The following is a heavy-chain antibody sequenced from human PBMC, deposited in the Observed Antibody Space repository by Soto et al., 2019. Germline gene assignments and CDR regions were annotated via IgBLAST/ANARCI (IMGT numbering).Heavy chain of an antibody. Sequence: PGESLKISCKGSGYSFTSYWISCVRQTPGKGLEWMGMIDPSDSYTNYSPSFQGHVTISADNSISTAYLQWSSLKASDNAMYYCASSPGGSYLNWVDPWGQGTRVTVSS. CDR2: IDPSDSYT. CDR1: GYSFTSYW. J-gene: IGHJ5*02. CDR3: ASSPGGSYLNWVDP. D-gene: IGHD1-26*01. V-gene: IGHV5-10-1*01.